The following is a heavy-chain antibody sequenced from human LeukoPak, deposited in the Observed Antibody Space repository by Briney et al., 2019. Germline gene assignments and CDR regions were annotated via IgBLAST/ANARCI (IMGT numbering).Heavy chain of an antibody. D-gene: IGHD3-10*01. CDR2: ITSSGDIK. V-gene: IGHV3-48*03. J-gene: IGHJ4*02. CDR1: GFIFTTYE. Sequence: QAGGSLRLSCATSGFIFTTYEINWIRQAPGKGLEWVSYITSSGDIKTYADPVKGRFTMSRDDAKNSVYLQMNSLRPEDTAVYYCARDIYGDEDFDYWGQGTLVSVSS. CDR3: ARDIYGDEDFDY.